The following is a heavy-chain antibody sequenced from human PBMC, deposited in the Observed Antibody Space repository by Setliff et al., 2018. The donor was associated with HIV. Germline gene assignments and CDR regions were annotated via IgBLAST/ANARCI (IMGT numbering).Heavy chain of an antibody. CDR3: ARAYPCGYVDYYYMDV. CDR2: ISGYNGKT. J-gene: IGHJ6*03. V-gene: IGHV1-18*01. D-gene: IGHD2-21*01. Sequence: ASVKVSCKASGYTFTSYGITWVRQAPGQGLEWMGWISGYNGKTDYAQNLQGRVTMTTDTSTSTAYMELRSLRSDDTAVYYCARAYPCGYVDYYYMDVWGKGTTVTVSS. CDR1: GYTFTSYG.